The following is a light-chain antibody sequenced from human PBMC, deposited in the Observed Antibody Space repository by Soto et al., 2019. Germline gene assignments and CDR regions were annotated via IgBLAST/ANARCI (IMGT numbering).Light chain of an antibody. CDR3: SSYTTNITPVV. J-gene: IGLJ2*01. CDR2: GNR. CDR1: SSNLGAGYD. Sequence: QSVLTQPPSVSGAPGQRVTISCTGNSSNLGAGYDVHWYQQLPGAAPKLVIFGNRNRPSGVPERFSGSKSGNTASLTISGLQAEDEADYYCSSYTTNITPVVFGGGTKLTVL. V-gene: IGLV1-40*01.